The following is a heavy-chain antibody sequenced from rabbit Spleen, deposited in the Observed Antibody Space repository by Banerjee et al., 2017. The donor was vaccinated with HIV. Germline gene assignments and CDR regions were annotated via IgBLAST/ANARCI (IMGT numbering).Heavy chain of an antibody. CDR2: IYTGSGST. V-gene: IGHV1S40*01. D-gene: IGHD1-1*01. J-gene: IGHJ4*01. CDR3: ARDRGTYTISSGYYDGL. Sequence: QSLEESGGDLVKPGASLTLTCTASGFSFSSYYYMCWVRQAPGKGLEWIGCIYTGSGSTYYASWAKGRFTITKTSTTTVTLQMPSLTAADTATYFCARDRGTYTISSGYYDGLWGPGPLVTVS. CDR1: GFSFSSYYY.